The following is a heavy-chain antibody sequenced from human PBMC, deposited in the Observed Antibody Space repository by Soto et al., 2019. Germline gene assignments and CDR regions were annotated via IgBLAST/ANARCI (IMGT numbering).Heavy chain of an antibody. Sequence: GGSLRLSCAASGFTFSYFEFNWVRQAPGKGLEWLSWISSSGTSTYYTDSVEGRFSISRDNARNSLFLQMNSLRAEDTAVYYCARVLVAREVMTGSFDYWGQGTLVTVSS. V-gene: IGHV3-48*03. D-gene: IGHD3-10*01. CDR3: ARVLVAREVMTGSFDY. CDR2: ISSSGTST. J-gene: IGHJ4*02. CDR1: GFTFSYFE.